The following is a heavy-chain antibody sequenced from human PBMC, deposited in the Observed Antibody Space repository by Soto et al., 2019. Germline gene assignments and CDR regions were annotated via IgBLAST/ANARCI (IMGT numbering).Heavy chain of an antibody. CDR2: IYSGGST. V-gene: IGHV3-66*01. CDR3: ARDAYDYIWGSPSGPYYYYYMDV. D-gene: IGHD3-16*01. J-gene: IGHJ6*03. CDR1: GFTVSSNY. Sequence: EVQLVESGGGLVQPGGSLRLSCAASGFTVSSNYMSWVRQAPGKGLEWVSVIYSGGSTYYADSVKGRFTISRDNSKNTLYHQMNSLRAEDTAVYYCARDAYDYIWGSPSGPYYYYYMDVWGKGTTVNVSS.